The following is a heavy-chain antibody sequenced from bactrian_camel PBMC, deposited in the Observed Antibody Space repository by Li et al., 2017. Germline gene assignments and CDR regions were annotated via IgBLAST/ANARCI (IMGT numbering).Heavy chain of an antibody. Sequence: QLVESGGGLVQPGGSLRLSCAASEFTFTRNMHWVRQAPGKGLEWVSSITAGGDTTNYADSVKGQFTISRDNAKNILYLQMNNLKPEDTAKYYCGVDPCNWGLDTRSADYGKWGQGTQVTVS. D-gene: IGHD5*01. V-gene: IGHV3S26*01. CDR2: ITAGGDTT. J-gene: IGHJ4*01. CDR3: GVDPCNWGLDTRSADYGK. CDR1: EFTFTRN.